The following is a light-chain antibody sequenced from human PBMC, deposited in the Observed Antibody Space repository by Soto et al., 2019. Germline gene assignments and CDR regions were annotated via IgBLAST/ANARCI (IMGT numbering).Light chain of an antibody. CDR2: WAS. Sequence: DIVMTRSPDSLAVSLCERATINCRSSQSVLYSSNNKNYLAWYQQKPGQPAKLLIYWASTRESGVPDRFSGSGSGTDFTLTISSLQAEDVAVYYCQQYYSTVLTFGGGTKVDTK. V-gene: IGKV4-1*01. J-gene: IGKJ4*01. CDR3: QQYYSTVLT. CDR1: QSVLYSSNNKNY.